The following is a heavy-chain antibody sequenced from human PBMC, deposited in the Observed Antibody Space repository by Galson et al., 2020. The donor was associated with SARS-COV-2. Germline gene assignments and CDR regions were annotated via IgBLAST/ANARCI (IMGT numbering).Heavy chain of an antibody. Sequence: GESPKTPRSASGFPFRRFALTWVRQTPARGLEWVSGIRGSGDSPHYADSLKGRFTISRDNPKNTVYLQMNSRRPEDTAVYYWSRAAYCGGECSSILFEGSGPFVWGQGTLVTVSS. J-gene: IGHJ4*02. D-gene: IGHD2-21*01. V-gene: IGHV3-23*01. CDR2: IRGSGDSP. CDR3: SRAAYCGGECSSILFEGSGPFV. CDR1: GFPFRRFA.